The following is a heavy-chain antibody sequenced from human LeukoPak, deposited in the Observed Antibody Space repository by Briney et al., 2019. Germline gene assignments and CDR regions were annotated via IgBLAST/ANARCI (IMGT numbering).Heavy chain of an antibody. CDR2: ISSSSSYI. V-gene: IGHV3-21*01. J-gene: IGHJ3*02. CDR3: ARSYYDSSGYYPDAFDI. D-gene: IGHD3-22*01. Sequence: GGSLRLSCAASGFTFSSYSMNWVRQAPGKGLEWGSSISSSSSYIYYADSVKGRFTISRDNAKNSLYLQMNSLRAEDTAVYYCARSYYDSSGYYPDAFDIWGQGTMVTVSS. CDR1: GFTFSSYS.